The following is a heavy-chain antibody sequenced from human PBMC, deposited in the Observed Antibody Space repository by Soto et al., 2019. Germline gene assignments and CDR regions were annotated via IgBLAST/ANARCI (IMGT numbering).Heavy chain of an antibody. CDR2: INGRSNYI. V-gene: IGHV3-21*01. J-gene: IGHJ3*01. CDR1: GFTFSTYN. D-gene: IGHD1-26*01. CDR3: VREEGIVRSTSAFDF. Sequence: EVQLVESGGGLVKPGGSLKLSCAAAGFTFSTYNMNWVRQAPGKGLEWVSSINGRSNYIYYADSMKGRFTISRANAKNALYLEINSLRAEDTPVYYCVREEGIVRSTSAFDFWGQGTMVPVSS.